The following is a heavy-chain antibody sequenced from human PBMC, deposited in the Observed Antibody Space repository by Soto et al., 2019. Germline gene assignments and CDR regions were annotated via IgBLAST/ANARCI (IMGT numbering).Heavy chain of an antibody. CDR3: ARGPRWLRFDY. J-gene: IGHJ4*02. CDR2: IIPILGIA. D-gene: IGHD5-12*01. V-gene: IGHV1-69*02. CDR1: GGTFSSYT. Sequence: SVEVSCKASGGTFSSYTISWVRQAPGQGLEWMGRIIPILGIANYAQKFQGRVTITADKSTSTAYMELSSLRSEDTAVYYRARGPRWLRFDYWGQGTLVTVSS.